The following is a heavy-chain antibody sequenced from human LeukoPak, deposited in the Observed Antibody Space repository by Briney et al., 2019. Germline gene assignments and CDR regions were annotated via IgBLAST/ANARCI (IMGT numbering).Heavy chain of an antibody. CDR3: ARGSGTSQFNTLGGVIVNYYFDY. J-gene: IGHJ4*02. CDR2: INHSGST. D-gene: IGHD3-16*02. V-gene: IGHV4-34*01. CDR1: GGSFSGYY. Sequence: SETLSLTCAVYGGSFSGYYWSWIRQPPGKGLEWIGEINHSGSTNYNPSLKSRVTISVDTSKNQFSLKLSAVTAADTAVYYCARGSGTSQFNTLGGVIVNYYFDYWGQGPLVTVSS.